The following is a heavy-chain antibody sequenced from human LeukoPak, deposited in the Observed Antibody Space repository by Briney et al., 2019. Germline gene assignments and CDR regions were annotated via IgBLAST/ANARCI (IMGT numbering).Heavy chain of an antibody. D-gene: IGHD2-21*01. Sequence: PSQTLSLTCAVSGGSISSGGYSWSWIRQPPGKGLEWIGYIYHSGSTYYNPSLKSRVTISVDRSKNQFSLKLSSVTAADTAVYYCARADIVVVIAIPDAFDIWGQGTMVTVSS. J-gene: IGHJ3*02. CDR1: GGSISSGGYS. CDR2: IYHSGST. CDR3: ARADIVVVIAIPDAFDI. V-gene: IGHV4-30-2*01.